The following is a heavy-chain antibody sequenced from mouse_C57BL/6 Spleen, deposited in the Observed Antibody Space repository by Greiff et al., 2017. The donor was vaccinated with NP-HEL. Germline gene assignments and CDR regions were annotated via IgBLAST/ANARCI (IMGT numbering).Heavy chain of an antibody. Sequence: EVNVVESGEGLVKPGGSLKLSCAASGFTFSSYAMSWVRQTPEKRLEWVAYISSGGDYIYYADTVKGRFTISRDNARNTLYLQMSSLKSEDTAMYYCTRAFGYYNAMDYWGQGTSVTVSS. CDR3: TRAFGYYNAMDY. D-gene: IGHD2-12*01. CDR2: ISSGGDYI. CDR1: GFTFSSYA. J-gene: IGHJ4*01. V-gene: IGHV5-9-1*02.